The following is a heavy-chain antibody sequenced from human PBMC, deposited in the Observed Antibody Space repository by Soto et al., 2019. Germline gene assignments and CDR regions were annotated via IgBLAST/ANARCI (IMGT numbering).Heavy chain of an antibody. V-gene: IGHV1-69*02. J-gene: IGHJ5*02. D-gene: IGHD5-12*01. CDR2: IIPILGIA. Sequence: GASVKVSCKASGGAFSSYTISWVRQAPGQGLEWMGRIIPILGIANYAQKFQGRVTITADKSTSTAYMELSSLRSEDTAVYYCATARRDIGFDPWGQGTLVTVSS. CDR1: GGAFSSYT. CDR3: ATARRDIGFDP.